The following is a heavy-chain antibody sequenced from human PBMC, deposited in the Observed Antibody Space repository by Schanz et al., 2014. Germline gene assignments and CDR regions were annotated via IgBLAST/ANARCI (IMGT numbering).Heavy chain of an antibody. J-gene: IGHJ4*02. CDR1: GFPFSYYT. D-gene: IGHD1-26*01. V-gene: IGHV3-21*01. CDR3: ARGRRVERGVGANYFDY. CDR2: IGRRGQVI. Sequence: VESGGGLVKPGGSLRLSCAVSGFPFSYYTMNWVRQAPGKGPEWVACIGRRGQVIYYADSMEGRFTISRDNAQNSLFLQMNSLRVEDTAVYYCARGRRVERGVGANYFDYWGLGTLVSVSS.